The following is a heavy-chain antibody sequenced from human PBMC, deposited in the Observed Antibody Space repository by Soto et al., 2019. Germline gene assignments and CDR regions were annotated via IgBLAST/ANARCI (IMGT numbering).Heavy chain of an antibody. CDR1: GGSISSGGYY. Sequence: QVQLQESGPGLVKPSQTLSLTCTVSGGSISSGGYYWSWIRQHPGKGLEWIGYIYYSGSTYYNPSLKSRLTISVDSSKNPLSLKLCSVTAADTAVYYCARDGGFGELDWGQGTLVTVSS. CDR3: ARDGGFGELD. CDR2: IYYSGST. J-gene: IGHJ4*02. D-gene: IGHD3-10*01. V-gene: IGHV4-31*03.